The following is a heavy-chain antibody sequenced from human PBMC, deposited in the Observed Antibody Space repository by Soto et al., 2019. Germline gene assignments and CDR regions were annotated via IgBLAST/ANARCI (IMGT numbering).Heavy chain of an antibody. Sequence: QVQLQESGPGLVKPSETLSLTCTVSGGSISSYYWSWIRQPPGKGLEWIGYIYYSGSTNNNPTLKSRVTISVGTSKNQFSLKLSSVTAADTAVYYWAVMLFWSGYYPECWGQGNVVTGSS. CDR3: AVMLFWSGYYPEC. J-gene: IGHJ4*02. CDR1: GGSISSYY. D-gene: IGHD3-3*01. CDR2: IYYSGST. V-gene: IGHV4-59*01.